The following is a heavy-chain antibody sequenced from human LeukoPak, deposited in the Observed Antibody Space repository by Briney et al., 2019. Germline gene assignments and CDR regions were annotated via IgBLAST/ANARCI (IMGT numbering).Heavy chain of an antibody. J-gene: IGHJ4*02. D-gene: IGHD5-12*01. CDR1: GGSISSYY. V-gene: IGHV4-59*01. CDR3: AREYGGYNIFDY. CDR2: IYYSGST. Sequence: SETLSLTCTVSGGSISSYYWSWIQQPPGKGLEWIGYIYYSGSTNYNPSLKSRVTISVDTSKNQFSLKLSSVTAADTAVYYCAREYGGYNIFDYWGQGTLVTVSS.